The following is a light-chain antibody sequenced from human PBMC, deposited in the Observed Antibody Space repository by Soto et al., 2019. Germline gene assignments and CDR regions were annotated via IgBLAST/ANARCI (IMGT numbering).Light chain of an antibody. CDR3: QQYGSSPGT. J-gene: IGKJ4*01. CDR1: QRVGSSY. CDR2: GAS. Sequence: EIVLAQSPGTLSLSPGERATRSCRASQRVGSSYLALYQQKPGQAPRLLIYGASSRATGIPDRFSGRESGTDFTLPIRRLDPEDFAVYSCQQYGSSPGTFGGGTKV. V-gene: IGKV3-20*01.